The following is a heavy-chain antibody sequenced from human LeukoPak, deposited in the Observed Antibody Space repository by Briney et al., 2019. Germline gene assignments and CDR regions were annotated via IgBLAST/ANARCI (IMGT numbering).Heavy chain of an antibody. D-gene: IGHD3-22*01. CDR1: GYSFTCYW. CDR3: ARHGSAEYYYDSSGYYFDY. V-gene: IGHV5-51*01. J-gene: IGHJ4*02. CDR2: IYPGDSDT. Sequence: GESLKISWMGTGYSFTCYWIGWVPQMPGKGLEWMGIIYPGDSDTRYSPSFQDQVTISADKTISTAYLQWSSLKASDTAMYYCARHGSAEYYYDSSGYYFDYWGQGTLVTVSS.